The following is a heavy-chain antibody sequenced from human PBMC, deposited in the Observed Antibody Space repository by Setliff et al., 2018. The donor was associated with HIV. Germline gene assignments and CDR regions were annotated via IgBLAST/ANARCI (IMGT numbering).Heavy chain of an antibody. CDR1: GGSISSNSYY. CDR3: ARHRRWSSSRPEPFDY. D-gene: IGHD6-13*01. CDR2: IYYSGST. Sequence: KTSETLSLTCTVSGGSISSNSYYWGWIRQPPGKGLEWIGSIYYSGSTYYNPSLKSRVTISVDTSKNQFSLKLSSVTAADTAVYYCARHRRWSSSRPEPFDYWGQGTLVTVSS. V-gene: IGHV4-39*01. J-gene: IGHJ4*02.